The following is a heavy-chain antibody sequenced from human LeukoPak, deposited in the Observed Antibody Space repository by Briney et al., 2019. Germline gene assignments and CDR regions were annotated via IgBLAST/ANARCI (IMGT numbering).Heavy chain of an antibody. J-gene: IGHJ4*02. V-gene: IGHV1-69*13. Sequence: SVKVSCKASGGTFSSYAISWVRQAPGQGLEWMGGIIPIFGTANYAQKFQGRVTITADESTSTAYMELSSLRSEDTAAYYCASLSALSYYFDYWGQGTLVTVSS. CDR2: IIPIFGTA. CDR3: ASLSALSYYFDY. CDR1: GGTFSSYA.